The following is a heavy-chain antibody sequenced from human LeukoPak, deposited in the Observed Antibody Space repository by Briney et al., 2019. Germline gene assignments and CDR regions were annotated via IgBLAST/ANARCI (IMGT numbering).Heavy chain of an antibody. V-gene: IGHV4-38-2*02. CDR3: ARGGSMITFGGVQAGFDP. CDR2: IYYSGST. D-gene: IGHD3-16*01. J-gene: IGHJ5*02. CDR1: GYSISSGYY. Sequence: SETLSLTCTVSGYSISSGYYWGWIRQPPGKGVEGIGSIYYSGSTHYNPSLKSRVTISGDNSKNQFSLKPSSVNTADTAVYYCARGGSMITFGGVQAGFDPWGQGTLVTVSS.